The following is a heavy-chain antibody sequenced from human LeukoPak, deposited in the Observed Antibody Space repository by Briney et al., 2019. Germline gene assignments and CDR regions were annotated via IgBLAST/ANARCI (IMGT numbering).Heavy chain of an antibody. Sequence: SVKVSCKASGGTASSNAISWVRQAPGQGLERMGRIIPILGIANYAQKFQGRVTITADKSTSTAYMELSSLRSEDTAVYYCARGVDYYDSSGYFDYWGQGTLVTVSS. CDR2: IIPILGIA. J-gene: IGHJ4*02. CDR3: ARGVDYYDSSGYFDY. CDR1: GGTASSNA. V-gene: IGHV1-69*04. D-gene: IGHD3-22*01.